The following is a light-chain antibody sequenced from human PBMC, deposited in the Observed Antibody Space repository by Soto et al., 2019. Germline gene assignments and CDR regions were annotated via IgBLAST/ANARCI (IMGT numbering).Light chain of an antibody. V-gene: IGKV3-15*01. CDR1: QSVSSN. Sequence: EIVMTQSPATLSVSPGERATLSCRASQSVSSNLAWYQQKPGQAPRLLIYGASTRATGIPARFSGSGSGTEFTLTISSLQSEDFAVYYCQQYNNWPPEERRTFGQGTKVEIK. CDR3: QQYNNWPPEERRT. J-gene: IGKJ1*01. CDR2: GAS.